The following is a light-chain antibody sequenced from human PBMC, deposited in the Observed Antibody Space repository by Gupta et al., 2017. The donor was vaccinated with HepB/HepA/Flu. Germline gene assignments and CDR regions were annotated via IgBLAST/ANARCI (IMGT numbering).Light chain of an antibody. J-gene: IGLJ2*01. CDR2: HNN. V-gene: IGLV1-44*01. Sequence: QPPSASGTPGQTVIISCSGSSSHIGSTTVNWYQHVPGTAPNLLIYHNNQRPSAVPDRFSGSKSGTSASLAISGLQAEDEADYYCATWDDSMSRPVFGGGTTLTVL. CDR1: SSHIGSTT. CDR3: ATWDDSMSRPV.